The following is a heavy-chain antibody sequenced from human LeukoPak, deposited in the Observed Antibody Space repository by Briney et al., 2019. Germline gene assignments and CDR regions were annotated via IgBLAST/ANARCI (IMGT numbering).Heavy chain of an antibody. CDR1: GFTFSSYS. D-gene: IGHD2-21*01. CDR3: ARALFPSSRWFDP. J-gene: IGHJ5*02. V-gene: IGHV3-21*01. CDR2: ISSSSSYI. Sequence: GGSLRLSCAASGFTFSSYSMNWVRQAPGKGLEWVSSISSSSSYIYYADSVKGRFTISRDNAKNSLYLQMNSLRAEDTAVYYCARALFPSSRWFDPWAQGTLVTVSS.